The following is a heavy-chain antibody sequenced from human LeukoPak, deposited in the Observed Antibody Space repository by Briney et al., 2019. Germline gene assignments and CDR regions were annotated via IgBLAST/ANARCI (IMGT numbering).Heavy chain of an antibody. CDR2: INPSGGST. J-gene: IGHJ4*02. V-gene: IGHV1-46*01. CDR1: GYTFTSYY. D-gene: IGHD3-22*01. Sequence: AASVKVSCTASGYTFTSYYMHWVRQAPGQGLEWMGIINPSGGSTSYAQKFQGRVTMTRDTSTSTVYMELSSLRSEDTAVYYCARVRDSYYYDSSGPWDYWGQGTLVTISS. CDR3: ARVRDSYYYDSSGPWDY.